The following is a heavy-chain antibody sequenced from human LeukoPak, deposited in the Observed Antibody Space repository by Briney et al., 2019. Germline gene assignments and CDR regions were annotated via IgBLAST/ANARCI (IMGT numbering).Heavy chain of an antibody. Sequence: ASVKVSCKASGYTFTSCGISWVRQAPGQGLEWMGWISAYNGNTNYAQKLQGRVTMTTDTSPSTAHMELRSLRSDDTAVYYCARVERFPGYYNVDYWGQGTLVTVSS. V-gene: IGHV1-18*04. D-gene: IGHD3-9*01. CDR3: ARVERFPGYYNVDY. CDR1: GYTFTSCG. J-gene: IGHJ4*02. CDR2: ISAYNGNT.